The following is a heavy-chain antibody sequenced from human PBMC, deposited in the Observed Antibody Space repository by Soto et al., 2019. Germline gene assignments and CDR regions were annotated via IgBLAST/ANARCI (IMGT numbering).Heavy chain of an antibody. CDR2: IYKSVLA. CDR1: GDGMTISDFL. D-gene: IGHD2-2*01. CDR3: AGPVYAHWASDV. Sequence: PSETLSLTCTASGDGMTISDFLWGWVRHPPGKGLEWIGGIYKSVLANYNPSLRRRASMSVDTSRNQLFLNVTSVTAADTAIYYCAGPVYAHWASDVWYQ. J-gene: IGHJ3*01. V-gene: IGHV4-39*01.